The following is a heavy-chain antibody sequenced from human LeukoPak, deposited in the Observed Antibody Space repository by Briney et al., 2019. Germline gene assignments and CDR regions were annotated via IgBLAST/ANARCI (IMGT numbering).Heavy chain of an antibody. CDR2: ISYDGKNK. J-gene: IGHJ6*04. CDR3: GRDGDRDIIGDGMDV. D-gene: IGHD2-15*01. Sequence: GGSLRPSCAASGFTFSNYAMYWVRQAPVKGLGWVAVISYDGKNKYSADSVNARLTISRDNSKNTLYLQMNSLRAEDTAIYYCGRDGDRDIIGDGMDVWGKGTTVTVSS. CDR1: GFTFSNYA. V-gene: IGHV3-30*04.